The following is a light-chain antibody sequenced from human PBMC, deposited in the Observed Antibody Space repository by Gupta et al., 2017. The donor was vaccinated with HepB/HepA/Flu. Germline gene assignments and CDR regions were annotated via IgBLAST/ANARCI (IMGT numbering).Light chain of an antibody. Sequence: QSVLTQPPSASGAPGQRVTISCSGRSSNIGSNTVNWYQQLPGTAPKLLIYSNNQRPSGVPDRFSGSKSGPSASLAISGLQSEDEADYYCAAWDDSLNGHVVFGGGTKLTVL. CDR2: SNN. J-gene: IGLJ2*01. CDR3: AAWDDSLNGHVV. V-gene: IGLV1-44*01. CDR1: SSNIGSNT.